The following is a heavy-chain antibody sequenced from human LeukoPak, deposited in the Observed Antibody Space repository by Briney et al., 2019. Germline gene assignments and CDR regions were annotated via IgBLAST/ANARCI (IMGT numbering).Heavy chain of an antibody. D-gene: IGHD6-19*01. CDR1: GFSFTTYW. V-gene: IGHV3-7*03. J-gene: IGHJ5*02. CDR2: IKEDGSDK. CDR3: AKDPGDKAVDRWFDP. Sequence: GGSLRLSCGATGFSFTTYWMSWVRQAPGKGLEWVANIKEDGSDKYYVDSVKGRFSISRDNAKNSLYLQMSSLRAEDTAVYYCAKDPGDKAVDRWFDPWGQGTLVTVSS.